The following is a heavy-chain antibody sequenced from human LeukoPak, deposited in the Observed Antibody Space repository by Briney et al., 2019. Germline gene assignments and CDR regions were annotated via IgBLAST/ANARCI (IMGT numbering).Heavy chain of an antibody. CDR1: GYSFTSYW. D-gene: IGHD1-1*01. V-gene: IGHV5-51*01. Sequence: GESLKISCKGSGYSFTSYWIGWVRQMPGKDLEWMGIIYPGDSDTRYSPSFQGQVTISADKSISTAYLQWSSLKASDTAMYYCARPLWGATGTTSHDAFDIWGQGTMVTVSS. CDR3: ARPLWGATGTTSHDAFDI. J-gene: IGHJ3*02. CDR2: IYPGDSDT.